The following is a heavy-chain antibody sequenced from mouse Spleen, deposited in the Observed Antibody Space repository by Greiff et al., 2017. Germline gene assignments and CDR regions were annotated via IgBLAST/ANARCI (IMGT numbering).Heavy chain of an antibody. D-gene: IGHD1-1*02. CDR1: GFTFSDYG. Sequence: EVKVVESGGGLVKPGGSLKLSCAASGFTFSDYGMHWVRQAPEKGLEWVAYISSGSGTIYYADTVKGRFTISRDNAKNTLFLQMTSLRSEDTAMYYCAKEVVYAMDYWGQGTSVTVSS. CDR2: ISSGSGTI. CDR3: AKEVVYAMDY. V-gene: IGHV5-17*01. J-gene: IGHJ4*01.